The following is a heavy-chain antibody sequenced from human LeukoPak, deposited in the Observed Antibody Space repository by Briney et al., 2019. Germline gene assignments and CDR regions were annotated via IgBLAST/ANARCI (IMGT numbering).Heavy chain of an antibody. V-gene: IGHV4-59*08. CDR3: ARADNYYDGSGYYAYDY. CDR2: IYYSGST. CDR1: GGSISSYY. Sequence: SETLSLTCTVSGGSISSYYWSWIRQPPGKGLEWIGYIYYSGSTYYNPSLKSRVTISVDTTKNQFSLKLSSVTAADTAVYYCARADNYYDGSGYYAYDYWGQGTLVTVSS. D-gene: IGHD3-22*01. J-gene: IGHJ4*02.